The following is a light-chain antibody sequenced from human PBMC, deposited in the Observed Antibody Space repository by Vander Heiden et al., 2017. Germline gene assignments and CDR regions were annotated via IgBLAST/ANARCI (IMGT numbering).Light chain of an antibody. CDR2: AAS. J-gene: IGKJ1*01. Sequence: DIQRTHSAYAVSASIGDIATITCRASQSISSYFDCYQQKPGKAPKLLMYAASSSQSGVPSRFSGSSSATDFTLTISMLPPEDFATYYCQQSYGTPKTFGQGTKLEIK. CDR1: QSISSY. CDR3: QQSYGTPKT. V-gene: IGKV1-39*01.